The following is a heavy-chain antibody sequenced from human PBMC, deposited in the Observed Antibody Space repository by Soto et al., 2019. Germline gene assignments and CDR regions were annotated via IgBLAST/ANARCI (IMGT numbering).Heavy chain of an antibody. CDR3: ARDRDRVADI. V-gene: IGHV1-18*01. J-gene: IGHJ3*02. CDR2: INAYNGNR. D-gene: IGHD2-15*01. CDR1: GYTFNTYG. Sequence: QVHLVQSGPEVKKPGASVKVSCKASGYTFNTYGITWVRQAPGQGLEWMAWINAYNGNRNYAQNFQGRVTVTTDTSTSAAYMELMSLTSDDTAVYFCARDRDRVADIWGLGTMVTVSS.